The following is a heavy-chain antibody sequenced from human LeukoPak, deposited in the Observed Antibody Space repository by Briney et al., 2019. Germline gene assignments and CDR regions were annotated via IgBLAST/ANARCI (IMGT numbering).Heavy chain of an antibody. Sequence: GGSLRVSCAGSGYTFSSYWMHWVRQAPGKGLVWVSRINSDGNSTSYADSVKGRFTISRDNAKNTLYLQMNSLRAEDTAVYYCARAVSDSSSWYLQMAYYYYMDVWGKGTTVTISS. CDR1: GYTFSSYW. CDR3: ARAVSDSSSWYLQMAYYYYMDV. D-gene: IGHD6-13*01. V-gene: IGHV3-74*01. J-gene: IGHJ6*03. CDR2: INSDGNST.